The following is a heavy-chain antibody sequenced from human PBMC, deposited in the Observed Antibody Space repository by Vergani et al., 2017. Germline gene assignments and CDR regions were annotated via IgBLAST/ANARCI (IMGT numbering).Heavy chain of an antibody. J-gene: IGHJ4*02. V-gene: IGHV2-26*01. D-gene: IGHD3-16*02. Sequence: QVTLKESGPVLVKPTETLTLTCTVSGFSLSNARMGVSWIRQPPGKALEWLAHIFSNDEQSYSTSLKSRFTISKDTSKSQVVLTMTNMDPVDTATYYCARITTYYDYIWGSYRYTVFDYWGQGTLVTVSS. CDR2: IFSNDEQ. CDR1: GFSLSNARMG. CDR3: ARITTYYDYIWGSYRYTVFDY.